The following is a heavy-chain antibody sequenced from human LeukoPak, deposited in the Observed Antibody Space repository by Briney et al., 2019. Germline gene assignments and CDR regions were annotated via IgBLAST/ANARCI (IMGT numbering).Heavy chain of an antibody. Sequence: GGSLRLTCAASRSTFSNYWVHWVRQAPGKGLVWVSRINGDGTSISYADSVKGRFTISRDNAKNTVDLQTNSLTAEDTAVYLCAREFLPAGAHTDAFDIWGQGTMVTVSS. D-gene: IGHD6-25*01. CDR3: AREFLPAGAHTDAFDI. V-gene: IGHV3-74*01. J-gene: IGHJ3*02. CDR1: RSTFSNYW. CDR2: INGDGTSI.